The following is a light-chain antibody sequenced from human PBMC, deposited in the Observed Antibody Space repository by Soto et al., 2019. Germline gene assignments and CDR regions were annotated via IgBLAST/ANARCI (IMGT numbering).Light chain of an antibody. CDR1: QSISIY. CDR3: QQSYRTPT. J-gene: IGKJ4*01. CDR2: AAS. Sequence: DMQVTQSPASRCVGVGGRFTMTSRASQSISIYSNWYQQKPGKAPMLLIYAASSLQSGVPSRFGGSGAGTDCTLAISSLQPEDSATYFCQQSYRTPTFGGGTKVDIK. V-gene: IGKV1-39*01.